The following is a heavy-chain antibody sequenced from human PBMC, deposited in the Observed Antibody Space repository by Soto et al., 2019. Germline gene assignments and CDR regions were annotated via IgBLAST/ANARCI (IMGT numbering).Heavy chain of an antibody. CDR1: GFTFSSYS. J-gene: IGHJ6*02. Sequence: PGGSLRLSCAASGFTFSSYSMNWVRQAPGKGLEWVSYISSSSSTIYYADSVKGRFTISRDNAKNSLYLQMNSLRDEDTAVYYCASEGRNLNDYGDYLNYYYYGMDVWGQGTTVTVSS. CDR3: ASEGRNLNDYGDYLNYYYYGMDV. V-gene: IGHV3-48*02. D-gene: IGHD4-17*01. CDR2: ISSSSSTI.